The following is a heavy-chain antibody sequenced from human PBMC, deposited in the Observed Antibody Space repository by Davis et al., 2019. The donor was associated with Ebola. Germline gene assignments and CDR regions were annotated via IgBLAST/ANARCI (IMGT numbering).Heavy chain of an antibody. J-gene: IGHJ4*02. D-gene: IGHD2-2*01. CDR1: GFTVSSNY. CDR2: IYSGGST. CDR3: ARGDCSSTSCYGYYFDY. V-gene: IGHV3-53*01. Sequence: GESLKISCAASGFTVSSNYMSWVRQAPGKGLEWVSVIYSGGSTYYADSVKGRFTISRDNSKNTLYLQMNSLRAEDTAVYYCARGDCSSTSCYGYYFDYWGQGTLVTVSS.